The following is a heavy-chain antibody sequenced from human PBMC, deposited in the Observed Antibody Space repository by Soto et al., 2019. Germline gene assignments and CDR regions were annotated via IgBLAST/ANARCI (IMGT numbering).Heavy chain of an antibody. Sequence: ASVKVSCKASGGTFSSYAISWVRQAPGQGLEWMGGIIPIFGTANYAQKLQGRVTITADESTSTAYMELSSLRSEDTAVYYCALYSLSSYGMDVWGQGTTVTVSS. CDR1: GGTFSSYA. J-gene: IGHJ6*02. CDR3: ALYSLSSYGMDV. D-gene: IGHD3-16*01. CDR2: IIPIFGTA. V-gene: IGHV1-69*13.